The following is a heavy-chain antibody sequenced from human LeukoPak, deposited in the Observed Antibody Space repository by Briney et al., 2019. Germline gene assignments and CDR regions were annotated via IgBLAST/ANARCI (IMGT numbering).Heavy chain of an antibody. Sequence: PGGSLRLSCAASGFTFSSYAIHWVRQAPGKGLEFVSAINRHGDSTYYANSVKGRFTISRDDSKNTVYLQMGSLRAEDMAVYYCARGYNWNDDYYYYYMDVWGKGTTVTVSS. CDR1: GFTFSSYA. CDR3: ARGYNWNDDYYYYYMDV. D-gene: IGHD1-20*01. J-gene: IGHJ6*03. CDR2: INRHGDST. V-gene: IGHV3-64*01.